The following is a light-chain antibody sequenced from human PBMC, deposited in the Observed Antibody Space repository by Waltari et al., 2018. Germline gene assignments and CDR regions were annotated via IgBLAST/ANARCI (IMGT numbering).Light chain of an antibody. J-gene: IGLJ2*01. CDR3: CSYGGVNTLGVL. CDR1: SSY. V-gene: IGLV2-14*03. Sequence: QSALTQPASVSGSPGQSITISCTGTSSYISWYQQRPGKAPQPIIYVVTYRASGVSHRFSGSKSGNTASLTISGLQIEDEADYYCCSYGGVNTLGVLFGGGSKLTV. CDR2: VVT.